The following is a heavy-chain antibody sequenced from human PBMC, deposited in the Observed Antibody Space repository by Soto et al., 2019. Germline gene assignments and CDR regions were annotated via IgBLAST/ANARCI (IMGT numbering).Heavy chain of an antibody. D-gene: IGHD3-22*01. J-gene: IGHJ4*02. Sequence: ASVKVSCKASGYTFTSYAMHWVRQAPGQRLEWMGWINAGNGNTKYSQKFQGRVTITRDTSASTAYMELSSLRSEDTAVYYCARQYYYDSSGYYYAYWGQETLVTVSS. CDR2: INAGNGNT. CDR3: ARQYYYDSSGYYYAY. CDR1: GYTFTSYA. V-gene: IGHV1-3*01.